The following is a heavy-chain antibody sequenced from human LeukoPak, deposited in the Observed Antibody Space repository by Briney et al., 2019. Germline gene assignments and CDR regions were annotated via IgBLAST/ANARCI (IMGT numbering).Heavy chain of an antibody. Sequence: SETLSLTCTVSGGSISSYYWSWLRQPAGKGLEWIGRIYTSGITNYNPSLKSRVTMSVDTSKNQFSLKLSSVTAADTAVYYCAREEARTGTTTSYAFDIWGQGTMVTVSS. CDR2: IYTSGIT. CDR1: GGSISSYY. CDR3: AREEARTGTTTSYAFDI. V-gene: IGHV4-4*07. D-gene: IGHD1-7*01. J-gene: IGHJ3*02.